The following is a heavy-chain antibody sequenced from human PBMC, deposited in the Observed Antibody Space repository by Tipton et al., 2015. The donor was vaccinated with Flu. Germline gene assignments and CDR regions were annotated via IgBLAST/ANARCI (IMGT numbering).Heavy chain of an antibody. CDR2: INQDGSEK. J-gene: IGHJ2*01. CDR3: AREYGGYTNWYFDL. CDR1: GFTFSSYW. Sequence: SLRLSYAASGFTFSSYWMTWVRQAPGKGLEWVANINQDGSEKYSVDSVKGRFTISRDNAKNSVYLQMNSLSAEDTAVYYCAREYGGYTNWYFDLWGRGTQVTVSS. D-gene: IGHD2-15*01. V-gene: IGHV3-7*01.